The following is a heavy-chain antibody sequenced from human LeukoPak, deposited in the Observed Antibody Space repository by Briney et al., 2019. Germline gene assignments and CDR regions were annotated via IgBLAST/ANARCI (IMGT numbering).Heavy chain of an antibody. CDR3: AREDRRRYREENFDY. D-gene: IGHD1-26*01. V-gene: IGHV3-21*01. CDR1: GFTFSSYS. J-gene: IGHJ4*02. CDR2: ISSSSSYI. Sequence: GGSLRLSCAASGFTFSSYSMNWVRQAPGKGLEWVSSISSSSSYIYYADSVKGRFTISRDNAKNSMYLQMNSLRAEDTAVYYCAREDRRRYREENFDYWGQGTLVTVSS.